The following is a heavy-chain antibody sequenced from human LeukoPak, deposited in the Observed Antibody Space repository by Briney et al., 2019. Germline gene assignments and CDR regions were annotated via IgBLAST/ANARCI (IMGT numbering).Heavy chain of an antibody. J-gene: IGHJ5*01. V-gene: IGHV4-34*01. CDR3: VRGYCSGGSCFRNNWFES. CDR2: IIHSGST. Sequence: SETLSLTCAVYGGSFTGYYWTWIRQPPGKGLEWIGEIIHSGSTTYNPSLKSRVTISVDTSKKQFSLSLTSVTAADTAVYYCVRGYCSGGSCFRNNWFESWGQEPWSPSPQ. CDR1: GGSFTGYY. D-gene: IGHD2-15*01.